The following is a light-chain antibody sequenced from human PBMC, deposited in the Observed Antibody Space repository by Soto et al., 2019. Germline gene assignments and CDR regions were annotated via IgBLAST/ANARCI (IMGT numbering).Light chain of an antibody. CDR2: GAS. V-gene: IGKV3-15*01. J-gene: IGKJ5*01. CDR3: QRYSSSPLT. Sequence: EIAMTQSPASLSLSPAARPALSCRASQSVRSYVAWYQQTPGQAPRLLIYGASTRATGIPARFSGSGSGTDFTLIISRLQAEDFAVYYCQRYSSSPLTFGQGTRLENK. CDR1: QSVRSY.